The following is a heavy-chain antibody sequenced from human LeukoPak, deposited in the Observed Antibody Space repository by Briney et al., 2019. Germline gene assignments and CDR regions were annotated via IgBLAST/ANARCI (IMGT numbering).Heavy chain of an antibody. CDR2: IYPGGGST. V-gene: IGHV1-46*01. Sequence: ASVKVSCKASGYTFTSYYMHWVRQAPGQGLEWMGIIYPGGGSTTYAQKFQGRVTMTSDTSTSTVYMELSSLRSEDTAVYYCARDSAQTGGLDYWGQGTLVTVSP. CDR1: GYTFTSYY. CDR3: ARDSAQTGGLDY. D-gene: IGHD7-27*01. J-gene: IGHJ4*02.